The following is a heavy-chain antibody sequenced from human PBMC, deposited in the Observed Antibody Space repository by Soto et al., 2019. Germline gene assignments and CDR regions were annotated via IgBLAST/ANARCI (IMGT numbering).Heavy chain of an antibody. Sequence: SETLSLTCTVSGGSISSGGYYWIWIRHHPGKGLEWIGYIYYSGSTYYNPSLKSRVTISVDTSKNQFSLKLSSVTAADTAVYYCARDLIVVVPAAPGLYYYYGMDVWGQGTTVTVSS. CDR1: GGSISSGGYY. D-gene: IGHD2-2*01. CDR3: ARDLIVVVPAAPGLYYYYGMDV. J-gene: IGHJ6*02. V-gene: IGHV4-31*03. CDR2: IYYSGST.